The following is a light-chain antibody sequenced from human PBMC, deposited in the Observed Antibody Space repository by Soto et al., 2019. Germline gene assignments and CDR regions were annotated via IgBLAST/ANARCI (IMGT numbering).Light chain of an antibody. CDR3: SSYTISITPYV. V-gene: IGLV2-14*01. CDR1: SSDVGGYNY. Sequence: QSARTQPASVSGSPGQSITISCTGTSSDVGGYNYVSWYQQHPGKVPKLIIFDVTNRASGVSARFSASKSGNTASLTISGLQAEDEADYYCSSYTISITPYVFGTGTKLTVL. J-gene: IGLJ1*01. CDR2: DVT.